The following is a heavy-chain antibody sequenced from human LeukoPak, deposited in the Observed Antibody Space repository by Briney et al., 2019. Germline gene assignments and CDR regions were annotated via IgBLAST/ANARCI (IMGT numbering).Heavy chain of an antibody. J-gene: IGHJ4*02. CDR2: IYYSGST. CDR3: AHGPYYYDTSSFDY. V-gene: IGHV4-39*01. Sequence: PSETLSLTCIVSGDSISSTSYYWGWIRQPPGKGLEWIGNIYYSGSTYYNPSLRSRVTISVDTSKNQFSLKLSSVTAADTAVYYCAHGPYYYDTSSFDYWGQGTLVTVSS. CDR1: GDSISSTSYY. D-gene: IGHD3-22*01.